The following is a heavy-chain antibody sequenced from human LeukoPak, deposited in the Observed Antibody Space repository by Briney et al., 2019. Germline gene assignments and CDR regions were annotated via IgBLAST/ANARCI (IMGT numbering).Heavy chain of an antibody. CDR3: ARLPLLDCTATRCYSGWFDP. CDR2: IYYRGNT. J-gene: IGHJ5*02. CDR1: GGSFSSSSYY. D-gene: IGHD2-2*01. Sequence: SETLSLTCTVSGGSFSSSSYYWGWIRQPLGKGLEWIGSIYYRGNTYYNPSLKSRVTISIDTSKNQFSLNLSSVTAADTAVYYCARLPLLDCTATRCYSGWFDPWGQGTLVTVSS. V-gene: IGHV4-39*01.